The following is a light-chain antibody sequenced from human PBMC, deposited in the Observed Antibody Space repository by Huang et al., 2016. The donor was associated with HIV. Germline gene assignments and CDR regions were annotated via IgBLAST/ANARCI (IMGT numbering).Light chain of an antibody. J-gene: IGKJ1*01. CDR1: QNVRTN. V-gene: IGKV3-15*01. CDR2: DAS. CDR3: QQHNNWPRT. Sequence: EVVVTQSPATLSVSPGERATLSCRASQNVRTNLAWYQQKPGQAPRRLMFDASTRATGIPARFSGSGSGTDFTLTISSLQSEDFAVYYCQQHNNWPRTFGQGTKVEIK.